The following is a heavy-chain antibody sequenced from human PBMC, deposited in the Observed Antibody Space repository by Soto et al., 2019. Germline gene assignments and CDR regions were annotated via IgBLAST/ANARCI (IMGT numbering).Heavy chain of an antibody. CDR2: ISAYNGNT. D-gene: IGHD3-22*01. CDR3: ARGGYYYDSSGFYGMDV. J-gene: IGHJ6*02. CDR1: GYTFTSYG. V-gene: IGHV1-18*01. Sequence: ASVKVSCKASGYTFTSYGISWVRQAPGQGLEWMGWISAYNGNTNYAQKLQGRVTMTTDTSTSTAYMELRSLRSDDTAVYYCARGGYYYDSSGFYGMDVWGQGTTVTVSS.